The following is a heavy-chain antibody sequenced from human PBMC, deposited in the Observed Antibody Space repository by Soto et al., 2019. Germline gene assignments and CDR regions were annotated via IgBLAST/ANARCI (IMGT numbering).Heavy chain of an antibody. J-gene: IGHJ4*02. CDR2: MNPSSGNR. CDR3: AGGVLLSSGVDY. D-gene: IGHD6-19*01. CDR1: GYTFTSDD. V-gene: IGHV1-8*01. Sequence: QVQLVQSGAEVKKPGASVKVSCKASGYTFTSDDIDWVRQAPGQGLEWMGWMNPSSGNRGYAQRFQGRFMMTRNTSTNTAYMELSSLSSEDTAVYYCAGGVLLSSGVDYCVQGTPVTVSP.